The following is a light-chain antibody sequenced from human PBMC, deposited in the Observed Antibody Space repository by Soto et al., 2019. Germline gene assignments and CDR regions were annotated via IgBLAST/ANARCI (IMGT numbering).Light chain of an antibody. CDR3: QQYGSSPLT. J-gene: IGKJ4*01. Sequence: EIVLTQSPGTLSLSPGDRATVSCRASQSVSFSYLAWYQQKAGQAPRLLIYGATSRATGIPDRFSGSESGTDITLTISRLEPEDFAVYYCQQYGSSPLTFGGGTKVEIK. CDR2: GAT. CDR1: QSVSFSY. V-gene: IGKV3-20*01.